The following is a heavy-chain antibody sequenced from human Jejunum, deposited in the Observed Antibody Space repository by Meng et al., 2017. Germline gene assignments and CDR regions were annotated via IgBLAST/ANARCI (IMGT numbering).Heavy chain of an antibody. CDR1: GYTFTTYW. V-gene: IGHV5-51*01. CDR3: ARLISGTYYFDY. CDR2: INPDDSDT. Sequence: GESLKISCQGSGYTFTTYWVGWLRQMPGEGLEWMGIINPDDSDTGYSPSFQGQVTISADKSISSAYLQWSSLKASDTAIYYCARLISGTYYFDYWGQGTLVTVSS. J-gene: IGHJ4*02. D-gene: IGHD1-26*01.